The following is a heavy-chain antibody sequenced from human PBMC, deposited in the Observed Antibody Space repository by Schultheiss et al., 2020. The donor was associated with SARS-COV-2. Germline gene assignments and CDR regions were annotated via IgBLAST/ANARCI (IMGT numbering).Heavy chain of an antibody. CDR1: GFTFSSYS. D-gene: IGHD2-2*01. V-gene: IGHV3-21*04. CDR2: ISSSSSYI. Sequence: GESLKISCAASGFTFSSYSMNWVRQAPGKGLEWVSSISSSSSYIYYADSVKGRFTISRDNAKNSLYLQMNSLRAEDTAVYYCAKGTEEISSTRVYYYYYMDVWGKGTTVTVSS. J-gene: IGHJ6*03. CDR3: AKGTEEISSTRVYYYYYMDV.